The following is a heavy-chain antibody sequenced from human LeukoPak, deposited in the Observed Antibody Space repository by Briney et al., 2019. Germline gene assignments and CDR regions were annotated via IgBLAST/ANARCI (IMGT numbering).Heavy chain of an antibody. J-gene: IGHJ4*02. CDR2: ISSSSSSV. CDR3: ARDLGYCSGGSCY. V-gene: IGHV3-21*06. CDR1: GFTFSSYT. D-gene: IGHD2-15*01. Sequence: GGSLRLSCAASGFTFSSYTMNWVRQAPGKGLEWVSSISSSSSSVYYADSVKGRFTIPRDNAKNSLYLQMNSLRAEDTAVYYCARDLGYCSGGSCYWGQGTLVTVSS.